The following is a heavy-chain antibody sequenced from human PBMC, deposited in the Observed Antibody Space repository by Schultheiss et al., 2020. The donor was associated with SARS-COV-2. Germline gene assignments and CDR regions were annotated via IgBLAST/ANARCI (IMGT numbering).Heavy chain of an antibody. CDR2: INEDGSVT. J-gene: IGHJ4*02. D-gene: IGHD5-12*01. CDR3: ARPRVATIRDFDY. Sequence: GGSLRLSCAATQFTFSNYWMHWVRQAPGKGLVWVSRINEDGSVTTYADSVKGRFTISRDNAKNTLYLQMSSLRAEDTAIYYCARPRVATIRDFDYWGQGTLVTVSS. CDR1: QFTFSNYW. V-gene: IGHV3-74*01.